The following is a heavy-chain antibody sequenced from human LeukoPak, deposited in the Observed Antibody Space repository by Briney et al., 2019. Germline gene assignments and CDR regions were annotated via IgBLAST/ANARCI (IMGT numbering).Heavy chain of an antibody. J-gene: IGHJ4*02. CDR2: IYSGDST. CDR1: GFTVTNNY. D-gene: IGHD6-19*01. Sequence: GGSPRLSCAASGFTVTNNYMTWVRQAPGKGLEWVSTIYSGDSTNSADSVKGRITISRDNSKNTLYLQMNNLRAEDTAVYYCATGEQWLAFHYWGQGTLVTVSS. CDR3: ATGEQWLAFHY. V-gene: IGHV3-66*01.